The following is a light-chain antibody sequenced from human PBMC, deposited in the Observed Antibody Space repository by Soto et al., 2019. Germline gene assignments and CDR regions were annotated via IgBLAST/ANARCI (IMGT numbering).Light chain of an antibody. CDR2: RNN. CDR3: AAWDDSLSGYV. V-gene: IGLV1-47*01. J-gene: IGLJ1*01. Sequence: QSVLTQPPSASGTPGQRVTISCSGSSSNIGSNYVYWYQQLPGTAPKLLIYRNNQRPSGVPDRFSGSKSGTSASLAICGLRSEDEADYYCAAWDDSLSGYVFGTGTKLTVL. CDR1: SSNIGSNY.